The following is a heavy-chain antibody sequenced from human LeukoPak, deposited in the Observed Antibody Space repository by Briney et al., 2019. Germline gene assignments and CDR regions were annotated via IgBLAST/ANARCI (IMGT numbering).Heavy chain of an antibody. V-gene: IGHV3-48*02. CDR2: ISNDRSSV. CDR1: GFTFSDYS. D-gene: IGHD2-21*01. CDR3: ARDTDSSFDY. J-gene: IGHJ4*02. Sequence: PGGSLRLSCATSGFTFSDYSMNWVRQAPGKGPEWISYISNDRSSVADSVKGRFTISRDNAENSLFLQMNSLRYEDTAVYYCARDTDSSFDYWGQGILVTVSS.